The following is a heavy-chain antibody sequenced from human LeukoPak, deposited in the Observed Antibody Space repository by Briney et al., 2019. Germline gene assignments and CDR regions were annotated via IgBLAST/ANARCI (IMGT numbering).Heavy chain of an antibody. Sequence: PGGSLRLSCAASGFTFSSYWMHWVRQAPGKGLVWVSRINTDGSSTSYADSVKGRFTISRDNAKNSLYVQLTSLSAEDTAVYFCARDRWGPTKSFDLWGRGTLVTVSS. V-gene: IGHV3-74*01. CDR3: ARDRWGPTKSFDL. CDR2: INTDGSST. J-gene: IGHJ2*01. D-gene: IGHD3-16*01. CDR1: GFTFSSYW.